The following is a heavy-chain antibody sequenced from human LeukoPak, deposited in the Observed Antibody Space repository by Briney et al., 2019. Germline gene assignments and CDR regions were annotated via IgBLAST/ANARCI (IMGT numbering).Heavy chain of an antibody. D-gene: IGHD4-11*01. Sequence: SETLSLTCTVSGGSISSSSYYWGWIRQPPGKGLEWIGSIYYSGSTYYNPSLKSRVTISVDTSKNQFSLKLSSVTAADTAVYYCARSHSNYQFDYWGQGTLVTVSS. CDR2: IYYSGST. CDR3: ARSHSNYQFDY. J-gene: IGHJ4*02. CDR1: GGSISSSSYY. V-gene: IGHV4-39*01.